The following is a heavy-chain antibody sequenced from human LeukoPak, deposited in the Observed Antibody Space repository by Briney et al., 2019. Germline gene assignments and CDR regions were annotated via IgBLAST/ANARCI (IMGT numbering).Heavy chain of an antibody. CDR3: ARGGYSSGWYNSDWFDP. CDR1: GYTFTSYY. D-gene: IGHD6-19*01. J-gene: IGHJ5*02. V-gene: IGHV1-46*01. Sequence: GASVKVSCKASGYTFTSYYMHWVRQAPGQGLEWMGIINPSGGSTSYAQKFQGRVTMTRDMSTSTVYMELSSLRSEDTAVYYCARGGYSSGWYNSDWFDPWGQGTLVTVSS. CDR2: INPSGGST.